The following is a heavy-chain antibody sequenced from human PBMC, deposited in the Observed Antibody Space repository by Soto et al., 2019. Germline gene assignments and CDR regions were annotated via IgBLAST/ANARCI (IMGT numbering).Heavy chain of an antibody. V-gene: IGHV4-59*01. CDR2: IYYSGST. Sequence: PSETLSLTCTVSGGSISSYYWSWIRQPPGKGLEWIGYIYYSGSTNYNPSLKSRVTISVDTSKNQFSLKLSSVTAADTAVYYCARIPSYYDFWSGYYPANYYYYGMDVWGQGTTVTVSS. J-gene: IGHJ6*02. CDR3: ARIPSYYDFWSGYYPANYYYYGMDV. D-gene: IGHD3-3*01. CDR1: GGSISSYY.